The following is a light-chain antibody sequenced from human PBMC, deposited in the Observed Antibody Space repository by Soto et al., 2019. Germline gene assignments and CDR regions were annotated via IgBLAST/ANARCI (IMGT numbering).Light chain of an antibody. J-gene: IGKJ1*01. V-gene: IGKV3-15*01. CDR1: QSVFTS. CDR3: QQYHNWPA. Sequence: EKMITQAPTTPAVSPGERATLSCRASQSVFTSLAWYQQKPGQAPRLLIYGAATRATGIPARFSGSGSGTEFTLTISDLQSEDFAVYYCQQYHNWPAFGQGTKVDIK. CDR2: GAA.